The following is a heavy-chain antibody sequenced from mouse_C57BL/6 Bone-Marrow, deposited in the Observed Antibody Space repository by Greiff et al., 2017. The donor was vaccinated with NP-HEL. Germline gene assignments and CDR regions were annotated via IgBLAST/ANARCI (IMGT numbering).Heavy chain of an antibody. V-gene: IGHV1-81*01. Sequence: VQLVESGAELARPGASVKLSCKASGYTFTSYGISWVKQRTGQGLEWIGEIYPRSGNTYYNEKFKGKATLTADKSSSTAYMELRSLTSEDSAVYFGARGRWYLRAWWAYWGQGTLVTVSA. CDR1: GYTFTSYG. CDR2: IYPRSGNT. D-gene: IGHD1-1*02. J-gene: IGHJ3*01. CDR3: ARGRWYLRAWWAY.